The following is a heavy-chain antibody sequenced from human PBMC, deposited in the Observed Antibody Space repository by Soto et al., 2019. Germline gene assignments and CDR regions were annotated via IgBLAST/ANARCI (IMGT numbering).Heavy chain of an antibody. Sequence: PSETLSLTCAVSSGSISSSNWWSWVRQPPGKGLEWIGEIYHSGSTNYNPSLKSRVTISVDKSKNQFSLKLSSVTAADTAVYYCARDSRSSGWYPRLGGFDYWGKGTLVTVSS. CDR3: ARDSRSSGWYPRLGGFDY. J-gene: IGHJ4*02. V-gene: IGHV4-4*02. CDR2: IYHSGST. CDR1: SGSISSSNW. D-gene: IGHD6-19*01.